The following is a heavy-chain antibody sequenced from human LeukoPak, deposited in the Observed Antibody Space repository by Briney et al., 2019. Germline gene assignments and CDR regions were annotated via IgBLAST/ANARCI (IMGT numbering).Heavy chain of an antibody. J-gene: IGHJ4*02. D-gene: IGHD2-15*01. CDR3: ARGYCSGGSCQNDY. CDR1: GFTVSNNY. Sequence: PGGSLRLSCAASGFTVSNNYMSWVRQAPGKGLEWVSVIYSGGSTYYGDSVRGRFTISRDNSKNTLYLQMNSLRADDTAVYYCARGYCSGGSCQNDYWGQGTLVTISS. CDR2: IYSGGST. V-gene: IGHV3-53*01.